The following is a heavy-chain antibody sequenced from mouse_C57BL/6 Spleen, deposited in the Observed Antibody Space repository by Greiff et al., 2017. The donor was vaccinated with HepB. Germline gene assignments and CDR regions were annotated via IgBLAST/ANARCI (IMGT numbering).Heavy chain of an antibody. CDR1: GYSITSGYY. Sequence: EVQLVESGPGLVKPSQSLSLTCSVTGYSITSGYYWNWIRQFPGNKLEWMGYISYDGSNNYNPSLKNRISITRDTSKNQLFLKLNSVTTEDTATYYCARGELRYWYFDVWGTGTTVTVSS. J-gene: IGHJ1*03. D-gene: IGHD4-1*01. CDR3: ARGELRYWYFDV. CDR2: ISYDGSN. V-gene: IGHV3-6*01.